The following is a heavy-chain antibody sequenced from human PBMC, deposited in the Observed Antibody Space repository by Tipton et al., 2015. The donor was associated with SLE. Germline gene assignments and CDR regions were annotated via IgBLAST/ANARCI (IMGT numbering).Heavy chain of an antibody. CDR3: APVLTGYYGMDV. V-gene: IGHV3-30*04. D-gene: IGHD4/OR15-4a*01. CDR2: ISYDGSNK. Sequence: SLRLSCAASGFTFSSYAKHWVRQAPGKGLEWVAVISYDGSNKYYADSVKGRFTISRDNSKNTLYLQMNSLRAEDTAVYYCAPVLTGYYGMDVWGQGTTVTVSS. J-gene: IGHJ6*02. CDR1: GFTFSSYA.